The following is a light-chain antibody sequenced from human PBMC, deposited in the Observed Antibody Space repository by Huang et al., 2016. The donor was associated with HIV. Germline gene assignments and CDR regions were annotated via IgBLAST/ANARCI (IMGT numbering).Light chain of an antibody. Sequence: ETVMTQSPVTLSVSPGERATLSCRASQSVSSNLAWYQQRHGQAPRLLIYDTSTRATGIPARFSGSGSGTEFTLTISGLQSEDVAVYYCQQYSDGYTFGQGTKVDVK. CDR3: QQYSDGYT. CDR1: QSVSSN. J-gene: IGKJ2*01. V-gene: IGKV3-15*01. CDR2: DTS.